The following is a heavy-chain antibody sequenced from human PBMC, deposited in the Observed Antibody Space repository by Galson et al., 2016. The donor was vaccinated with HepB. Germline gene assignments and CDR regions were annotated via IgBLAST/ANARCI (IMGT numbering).Heavy chain of an antibody. CDR1: GFNFDDYA. CDR3: AKDIGLGAHGSETYIDYYYAMDV. CDR2: ISWNSGHI. J-gene: IGHJ6*02. Sequence: SLRLSCAASGFNFDDYAMHWVRQAPGKGLEWVSSISWNSGHIDYADSVKGRFTISRDNAQNSLFLQMNSLRAEDTALYFCAKDIGLGAHGSETYIDYYYAMDVWGHGTTVTVSS. V-gene: IGHV3-9*01. D-gene: IGHD3-16*01.